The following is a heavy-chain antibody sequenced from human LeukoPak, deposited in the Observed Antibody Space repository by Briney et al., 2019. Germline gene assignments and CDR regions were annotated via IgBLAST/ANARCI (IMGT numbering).Heavy chain of an antibody. J-gene: IGHJ4*02. Sequence: GGSLRLSCAASGFTFSSNAMSWVRQAPGKGLEWVSAISGSGGSTYYADSVKGRFTISRDNSKDTLYLQMNSLRAEDTAVYYCANAPSPYYYDSSGYYVDYWGQGTLVTVSS. D-gene: IGHD3-22*01. CDR2: ISGSGGST. CDR1: GFTFSSNA. CDR3: ANAPSPYYYDSSGYYVDY. V-gene: IGHV3-23*01.